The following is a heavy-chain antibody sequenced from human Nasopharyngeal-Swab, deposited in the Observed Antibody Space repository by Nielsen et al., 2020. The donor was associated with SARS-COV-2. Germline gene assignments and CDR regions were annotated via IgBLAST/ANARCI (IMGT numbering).Heavy chain of an antibody. D-gene: IGHD3-22*01. J-gene: IGHJ5*02. CDR3: ARDAPTPYYDNRGDYYGS. Sequence: GESLKISCAASGFTVSSNYMTWVRQAPGKGLEWVSVIYSGGHTYYADSVKGRFTISRDHSKNTLYLQMNSLRAEDTAVYYCARDAPTPYYDNRGDYYGSWGQGTLVTVSS. V-gene: IGHV3-66*01. CDR1: GFTVSSNY. CDR2: IYSGGHT.